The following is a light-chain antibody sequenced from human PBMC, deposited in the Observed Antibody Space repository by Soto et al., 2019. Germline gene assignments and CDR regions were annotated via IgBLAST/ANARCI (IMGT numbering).Light chain of an antibody. CDR1: SSNIGAGYD. Sequence: QSVLTQPPSVSGAPGQRVTISCTGSSSNIGAGYDVHWYQQLPETAPKLLIYGNNNRPSGVPDRFSGSKPGTSASLAITGLQAEDEADYYCQSYDSSLSGSNVFGTGAKVTVL. CDR3: QSYDSSLSGSNV. V-gene: IGLV1-40*01. CDR2: GNN. J-gene: IGLJ1*01.